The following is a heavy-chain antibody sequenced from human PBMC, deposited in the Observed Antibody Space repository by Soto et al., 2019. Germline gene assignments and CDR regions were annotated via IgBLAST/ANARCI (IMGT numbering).Heavy chain of an antibody. Sequence: SSLKVSCKPAGYTFTSYGISWVRQAPGQGLEWMGWISAYNGNTNYAQKLQGRVTMTTDTSTSTAYMELRSLRSDDTAVYYCAREMVGYCSSTSCYSTGDYYYYYMDVWGKGTTVTVS. CDR1: GYTFTSYG. CDR3: AREMVGYCSSTSCYSTGDYYYYYMDV. V-gene: IGHV1-18*01. D-gene: IGHD2-2*02. J-gene: IGHJ6*03. CDR2: ISAYNGNT.